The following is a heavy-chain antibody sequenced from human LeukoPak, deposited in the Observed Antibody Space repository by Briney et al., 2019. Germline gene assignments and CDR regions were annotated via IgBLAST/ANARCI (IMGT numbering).Heavy chain of an antibody. CDR1: GGTFSRYT. D-gene: IGHD3-22*01. CDR2: IVPILGTT. CDR3: ARDGVYYYESSGYYNI. J-gene: IGHJ4*02. V-gene: IGHV1-69*08. Sequence: ASVKVSCKASGGTFSRYTISWVRQAPGQGLEWMGRIVPILGTTDYAQKFKGRVTITADKSTDTAYMELSSLRSEDTAVYYCARDGVYYYESSGYYNIWGQGTLVTVSS.